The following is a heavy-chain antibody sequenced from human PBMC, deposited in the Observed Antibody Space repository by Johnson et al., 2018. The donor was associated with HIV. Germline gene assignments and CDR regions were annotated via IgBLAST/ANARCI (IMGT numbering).Heavy chain of an antibody. V-gene: IGHV3-20*04. Sequence: VQLVESGGGVARPGGSLRLSCAASGFTFDYHDMTWVRQVPGKGLEWVSGINWNGGNTGYADSVQGRFTISRDNAKKSLHLQMSSLRAEDTALYYCVRVGKYCGGDCYSGVDAYDIWGQGTVVIVSS. CDR1: GFTFDYHD. CDR3: VRVGKYCGGDCYSGVDAYDI. D-gene: IGHD2-21*02. CDR2: INWNGGNT. J-gene: IGHJ3*02.